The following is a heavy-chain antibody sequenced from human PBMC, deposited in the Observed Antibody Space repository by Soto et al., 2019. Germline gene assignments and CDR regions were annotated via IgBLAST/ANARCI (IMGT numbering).Heavy chain of an antibody. CDR3: ARLVAVAGAYYYYYYGMDV. CDR2: TYYRSKWYN. Sequence: SQTLSLTCAISGDSVSSNSAAWNWIRQSPSRGLEWLGRTYYRSKWYNDYAVSVKSRITINPDTSKNQFSLQLNSVTPEDTAVYYCARLVAVAGAYYYYYYGMDVWGQGTTVTVSS. J-gene: IGHJ6*02. D-gene: IGHD6-19*01. V-gene: IGHV6-1*01. CDR1: GDSVSSNSAA.